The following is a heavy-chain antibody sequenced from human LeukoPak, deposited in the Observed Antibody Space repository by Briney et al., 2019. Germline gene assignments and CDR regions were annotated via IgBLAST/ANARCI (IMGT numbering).Heavy chain of an antibody. CDR1: GGSINTPNYY. CDR2: IFYSGGT. V-gene: IGHV4-39*07. CDR3: ARDLAYCGGDCFNAGWFDP. D-gene: IGHD2-21*02. J-gene: IGHJ5*02. Sequence: SETLSLTCTVSGGSINTPNYYWGWIRQTPGKGLEWIGNIFYSGGTYYSPSLTSRVTISLDTSRNQFSLKLNSVTAADTAVYYCARDLAYCGGDCFNAGWFDPWGQGTLVTVSS.